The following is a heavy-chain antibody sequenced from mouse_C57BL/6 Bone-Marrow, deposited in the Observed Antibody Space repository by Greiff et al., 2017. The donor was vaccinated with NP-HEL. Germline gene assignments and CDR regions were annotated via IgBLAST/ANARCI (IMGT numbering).Heavy chain of an antibody. V-gene: IGHV1-72*01. CDR3: APAYYSNYRYAKDY. D-gene: IGHD2-5*01. J-gene: IGHJ4*01. Sequence: QVQLQQPGAELVKPGASVKLSCKASGYTFTSYWMHWVKQRPGRGLEWIGRIDPNSGGTKYNEKFKSKATLTVDKPSSTAYMQLSSLTSEDSAVYYCAPAYYSNYRYAKDYWGQGTSVTVSS. CDR2: IDPNSGGT. CDR1: GYTFTSYW.